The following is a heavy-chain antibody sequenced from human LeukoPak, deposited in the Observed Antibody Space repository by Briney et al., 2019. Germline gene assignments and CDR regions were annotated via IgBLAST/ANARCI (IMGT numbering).Heavy chain of an antibody. CDR1: GFTFSSYG. D-gene: IGHD6-19*01. CDR2: ILYDGSNK. J-gene: IGHJ6*02. Sequence: PGGSLRLSCAASGFTFSSYGMHWVRQAPGKGLEWVAVILYDGSNKYYADSVKGRFTISRDNSKNTLYLQMNSLRAEDTAVYYCAKDQDSSGWSRYYYYYGMDVWGQGTTVTVSS. V-gene: IGHV3-30*18. CDR3: AKDQDSSGWSRYYYYYGMDV.